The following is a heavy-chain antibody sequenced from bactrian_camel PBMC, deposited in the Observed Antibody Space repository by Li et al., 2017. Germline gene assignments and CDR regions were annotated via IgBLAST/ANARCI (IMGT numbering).Heavy chain of an antibody. Sequence: HVQLVESGGGSVQVGGSLRLSCESSGYGYSSYCMAWFRQADGKEREGVATIDSNGVTTYADAVKGRFTISLDFAKDILYLQMNSLKPEDTAVYYCAADESDPDCTLLVRGIHPNGGIWGRGTQVTVS. CDR1: GYGYSSYC. CDR2: IDSNGVT. J-gene: IGHJ4*01. CDR3: AADESDPDCTLLVRGIHPNGGI. V-gene: IGHV3S53*01. D-gene: IGHD1*01.